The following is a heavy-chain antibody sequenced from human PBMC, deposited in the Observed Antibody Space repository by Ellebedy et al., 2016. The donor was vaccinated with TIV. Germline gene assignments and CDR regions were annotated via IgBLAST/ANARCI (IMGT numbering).Heavy chain of an antibody. D-gene: IGHD1-26*01. J-gene: IGHJ6*03. Sequence: GESLKISXAASGFPFSSYVMSWVRQAPGKGLEWVSAISDAGVSTYYADSVKGRFTISRDNSKNTLYLQMNSLRAEDTAVYYCAKGPTTRYYYMDVWGKGTTVTVSS. CDR2: ISDAGVST. V-gene: IGHV3-23*01. CDR1: GFPFSSYV. CDR3: AKGPTTRYYYMDV.